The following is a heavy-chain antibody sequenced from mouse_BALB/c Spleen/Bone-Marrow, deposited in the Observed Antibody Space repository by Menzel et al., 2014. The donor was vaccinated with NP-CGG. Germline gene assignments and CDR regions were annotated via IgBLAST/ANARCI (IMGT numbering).Heavy chain of an antibody. J-gene: IGHJ1*01. CDR2: ILPGSGST. CDR1: GYTFSSYW. V-gene: IGHV1-9*01. D-gene: IGHD1-1*01. CDR3: AREDGLWYFDV. Sequence: QVQLQQSGAELMKPGASVKISCKATGYTFSSYWIEWVKQRPGHGLEWIGEILPGSGSTNYNEKFKGKATFTADTSSNTVYMQLSSLTSEDSAVYYCAREDGLWYFDVWGAGTTVTVSS.